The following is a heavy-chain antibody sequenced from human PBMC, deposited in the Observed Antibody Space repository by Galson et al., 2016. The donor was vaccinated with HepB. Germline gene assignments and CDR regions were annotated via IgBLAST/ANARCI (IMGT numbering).Heavy chain of an antibody. CDR3: ARGLAAAWESLAY. CDR2: IYYSGTT. CDR1: GDSISTSAYY. D-gene: IGHD1-26*01. J-gene: IGHJ4*02. V-gene: IGHV4-31*03. Sequence: TLSLTCTVSGDSISTSAYYWSRIRQHPGKGLEWIGYIYYSGTTYYNPSLKSRLIISVDTSKNQFSLRLTSVTAADTAVYYCARGLAAAWESLAYWGQGTLVIVSS.